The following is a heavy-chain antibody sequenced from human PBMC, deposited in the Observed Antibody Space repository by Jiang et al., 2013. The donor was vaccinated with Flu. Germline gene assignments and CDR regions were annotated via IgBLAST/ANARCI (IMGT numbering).Heavy chain of an antibody. Sequence: VKPSQILSLTCAVSGGFIRSGGYSWSWIRQPPGKGLEWIGNINRSGSTYYNPSLKSRVTISVDTSKNHFSLTLTSVTAADTAVYYCARVSGDYAYYYYMDVWGKGTTVTVSS. V-gene: IGHV4-30-2*01. D-gene: IGHD4-17*01. CDR2: INRSGST. J-gene: IGHJ6*03. CDR1: GGFIRSGGYS. CDR3: ARVSGDYAYYYYMDV.